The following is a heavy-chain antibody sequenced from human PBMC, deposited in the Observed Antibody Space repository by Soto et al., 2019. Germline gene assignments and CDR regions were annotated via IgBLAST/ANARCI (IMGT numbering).Heavy chain of an antibody. J-gene: IGHJ4*02. D-gene: IGHD1-26*01. CDR2: ISGSGGST. Sequence: PGGSLRLSCAASGFTFSSYAMSWVRQAPGKGLEWVSAISGSGGSTYYADSVKGRFTISRDNSKNTLYLQMNSLRAEDTAVYYCAKDPRSIVGATSPPDYWGQGTLVTVSS. CDR1: GFTFSSYA. CDR3: AKDPRSIVGATSPPDY. V-gene: IGHV3-23*01.